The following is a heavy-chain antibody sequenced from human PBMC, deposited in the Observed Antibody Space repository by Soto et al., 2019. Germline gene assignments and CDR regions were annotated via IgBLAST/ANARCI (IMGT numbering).Heavy chain of an antibody. D-gene: IGHD6-6*01. CDR3: ARGIEARRVIGYYYYGMDV. CDR1: GFTVSSNY. J-gene: IGHJ6*02. V-gene: IGHV3-53*01. CDR2: IYSGGST. Sequence: PGGSLRLSCAASGFTVSSNYMSWVRQAPGKGLEWVSVIYSGGSTYYADSVKGRFTISRDNSKNTLYLQMNSLRAEDTAVYYCARGIEARRVIGYYYYGMDVWGQGTTVTVSS.